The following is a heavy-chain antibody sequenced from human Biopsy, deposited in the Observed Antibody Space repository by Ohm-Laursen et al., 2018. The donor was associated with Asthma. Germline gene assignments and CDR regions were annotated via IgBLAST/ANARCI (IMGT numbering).Heavy chain of an antibody. D-gene: IGHD3-16*02. CDR2: IYYSGST. Sequence: PGTLSLTCTVSGGSISDYYKTWFRQPPGKGLEWIGYIYYSGSTNYNPSLKSRVTISEDTSKNQFSLKLTSVTAADTAVYYCARGVITNWFDPWGQGTLVTVSS. CDR3: ARGVITNWFDP. J-gene: IGHJ5*02. CDR1: GGSISDYY. V-gene: IGHV4-59*01.